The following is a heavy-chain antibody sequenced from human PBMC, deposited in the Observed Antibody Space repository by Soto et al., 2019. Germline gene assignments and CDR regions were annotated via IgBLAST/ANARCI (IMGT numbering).Heavy chain of an antibody. J-gene: IGHJ6*02. CDR2: IIPIFGTA. D-gene: IGHD6-13*01. V-gene: IGHV1-69*13. Sequence: SVKVSCKASGGTFSSYAISWVRQAPGQGLEWMGGIIPIFGTANYAQKFQGRVTITADESTSTAYMELSSLRSEDTAVYYCAKARYSSSWYLRGYYYYYGMDVWGQGTTVTVSS. CDR3: AKARYSSSWYLRGYYYYYGMDV. CDR1: GGTFSSYA.